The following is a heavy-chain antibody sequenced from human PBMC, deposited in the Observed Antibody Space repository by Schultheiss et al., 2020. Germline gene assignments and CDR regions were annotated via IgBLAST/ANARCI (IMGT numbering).Heavy chain of an antibody. V-gene: IGHV1-8*01. CDR1: GYTFTSYD. J-gene: IGHJ4*02. Sequence: ASVKVSCKASGYTFTSYDINWVRQATGQGLEWMGWMNPNSGNTGYAQKFQGRVTITADKSTSTVYMELSSLRSEDTAVYYCARDRGEPYDYWGQGTLVTVSS. CDR2: MNPNSGNT. CDR3: ARDRGEPYDY.